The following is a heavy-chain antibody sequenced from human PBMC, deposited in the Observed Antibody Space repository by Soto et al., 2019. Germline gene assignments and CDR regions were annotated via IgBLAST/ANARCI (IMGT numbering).Heavy chain of an antibody. V-gene: IGHV1-69*13. CDR2: IIPIFGTA. D-gene: IGHD3-22*01. CDR1: GGTLSSYA. J-gene: IGHJ6*02. CDR3: ARGRLVGLTDYYYYYGMDV. Sequence: ASVKVSCQASGGTLSSYAISWVRHAPGQRVEWMGGIIPIFGTANYAQKFQGRVTITADESTSTAYMELSSLRSEDTAVYYCARGRLVGLTDYYYYYGMDVWGQGTTVTVSS.